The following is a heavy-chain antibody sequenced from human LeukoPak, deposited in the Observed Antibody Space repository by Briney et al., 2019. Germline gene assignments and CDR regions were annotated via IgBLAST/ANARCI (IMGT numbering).Heavy chain of an antibody. CDR2: IYPGDSDT. CDR1: GYRFTSYW. CDR3: ARAVVPAAGWFDP. V-gene: IGHV5-51*01. J-gene: IGHJ5*02. D-gene: IGHD2-2*01. Sequence: GESLKISCKGSGYRFTSYWIGWVRQMPGKGLEWMGIIYPGDSDTRYSPSFQGQVTISADKSISTAYLQWSSLKASDTAMYYCARAVVPAAGWFDPWGQGTLVTVSS.